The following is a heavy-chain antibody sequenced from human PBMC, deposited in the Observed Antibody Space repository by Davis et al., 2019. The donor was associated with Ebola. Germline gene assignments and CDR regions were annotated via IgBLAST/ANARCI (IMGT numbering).Heavy chain of an antibody. CDR2: IYYSGST. CDR3: ARGQPWLGDWFDP. Sequence: SETLSLTCTVSGGSISSYYWSWIRQPPGKGLEWVGYIYYSGSTNYNPSLKSRVTIPVDTSKNQFSLNLSTVTAADTAVYYCARGQPWLGDWFDPWGQGTPVTVSS. D-gene: IGHD5-18*01. V-gene: IGHV4-59*08. CDR1: GGSISSYY. J-gene: IGHJ5*02.